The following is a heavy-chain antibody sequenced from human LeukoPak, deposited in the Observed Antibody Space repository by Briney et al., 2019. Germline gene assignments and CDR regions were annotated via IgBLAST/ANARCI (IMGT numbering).Heavy chain of an antibody. J-gene: IGHJ4*02. CDR3: ARGAYYYGSGSPPFDY. D-gene: IGHD3-10*01. CDR1: GGSISSYY. Sequence: PSETLSLTCTVSGGSISSYYWSWIRQPPGKGLEWIGYIYYSGSTNYNPSFKSRVTISVDTSKNQFSLKLSSVTAADTAVYYCARGAYYYGSGSPPFDYWGQGTLVTVSS. CDR2: IYYSGST. V-gene: IGHV4-59*08.